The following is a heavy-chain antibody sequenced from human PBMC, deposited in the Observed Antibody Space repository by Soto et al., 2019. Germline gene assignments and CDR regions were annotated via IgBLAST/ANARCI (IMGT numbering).Heavy chain of an antibody. D-gene: IGHD5-12*01. V-gene: IGHV1-18*04. J-gene: IGHJ6*02. Sequence: ASVKVSCKASGYTFTSFGISWVRQAPGQGLEWMGWISVYNGKTNYAQKVQGGVTVTTDTSTGTAYMELRSLTSDDAAVYYCARGYYSGYDWFPSYYYGMDVWGQGTTVTVSS. CDR3: ARGYYSGYDWFPSYYYGMDV. CDR1: GYTFTSFG. CDR2: ISVYNGKT.